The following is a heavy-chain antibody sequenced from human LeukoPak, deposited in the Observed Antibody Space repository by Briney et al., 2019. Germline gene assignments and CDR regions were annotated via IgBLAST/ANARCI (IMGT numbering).Heavy chain of an antibody. J-gene: IGHJ4*02. Sequence: GESLKISCKGSGYSFTSYGISWVRQAPGQGLEWMGWISAYNGNTNYAQKLQGRVTMTTDTSTSTAYMELRSLRSDDTAVYYCARVTSSGYDYWGQGTLVTVSS. CDR1: GYSFTSYG. V-gene: IGHV1-18*01. CDR3: ARVTSSGYDY. CDR2: ISAYNGNT. D-gene: IGHD3-22*01.